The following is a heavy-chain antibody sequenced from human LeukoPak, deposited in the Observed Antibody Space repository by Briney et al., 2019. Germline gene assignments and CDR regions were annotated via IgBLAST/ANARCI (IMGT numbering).Heavy chain of an antibody. Sequence: GGSLRLTCAASGFTFSSYWMNWVRQAPGKGPVWVSRIASDGSSTTYADSVKGRFSISRDNAKNTLYLQMNSLRVEDTAVYYCARGRPHGNDYWGQGTLVTVSS. CDR2: IASDGSST. CDR3: ARGRPHGNDY. D-gene: IGHD4-23*01. V-gene: IGHV3-74*01. CDR1: GFTFSSYW. J-gene: IGHJ4*02.